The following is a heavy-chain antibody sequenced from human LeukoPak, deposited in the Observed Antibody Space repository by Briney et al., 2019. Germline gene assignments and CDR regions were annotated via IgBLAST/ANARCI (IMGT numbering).Heavy chain of an antibody. J-gene: IGHJ4*02. D-gene: IGHD3-22*01. CDR3: ARGLPDSSGYYYGGDYFDF. CDR2: ISSSSNYI. V-gene: IGHV3-21*06. Sequence: GGSLRLSCAGSGFRFSAYSMHWVRQAPGKGLKWVSSISSSSNYIHYADSLKGRFTISRDDAANSLYPQMNSLRAEDTALYYCARGLPDSSGYYYGGDYFDFWGQGILVTVSS. CDR1: GFRFSAYS.